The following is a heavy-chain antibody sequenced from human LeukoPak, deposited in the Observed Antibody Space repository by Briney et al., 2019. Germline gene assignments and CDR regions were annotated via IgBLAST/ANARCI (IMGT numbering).Heavy chain of an antibody. CDR3: AGYSSFDC. Sequence: GGSLGLSCAASGFTVSNNYMSWVRQAPGKGLEWVSLIYSGGSTKYADSVKGRFAISRDNSRNTLYLEMNSLRAEDTAVYYCAGYSSFDCWGQGTLVTVSS. J-gene: IGHJ4*02. CDR2: IYSGGST. V-gene: IGHV3-53*01. D-gene: IGHD3-22*01. CDR1: GFTVSNNY.